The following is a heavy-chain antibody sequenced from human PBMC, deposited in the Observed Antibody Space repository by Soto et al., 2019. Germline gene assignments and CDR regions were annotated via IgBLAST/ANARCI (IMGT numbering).Heavy chain of an antibody. CDR1: GFIFTNFW. CDR2: IDTSGSSA. CDR3: AKDSWYFDL. V-gene: IGHV3-74*01. J-gene: IGHJ4*02. D-gene: IGHD6-13*01. Sequence: LRLSCEASGFIFTNFWMHWVRQVPGKGLVWVSRIDTSGSSASYADSVKGRFTISRDNAKNTVSLQMNSLRAEDTGVYYCAKDSWYFDLWSQGSLVTVPS.